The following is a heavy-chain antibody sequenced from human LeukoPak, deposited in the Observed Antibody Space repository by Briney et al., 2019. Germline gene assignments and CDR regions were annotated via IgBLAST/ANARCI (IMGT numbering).Heavy chain of an antibody. CDR1: GGSISSSNW. CDR2: IYHSGST. V-gene: IGHV4-4*02. Sequence: SGTLSLTCAVSGGSISSSNWWSWVRQPPGKGLEWIGEIYHSGSTNYNPSLKSRVTISVDKSKNQFSLKLSSVTAADTAVYYCARDIWEGSYYDSSGYYLWGRGTLVTVSS. J-gene: IGHJ5*02. D-gene: IGHD3-22*01. CDR3: ARDIWEGSYYDSSGYYL.